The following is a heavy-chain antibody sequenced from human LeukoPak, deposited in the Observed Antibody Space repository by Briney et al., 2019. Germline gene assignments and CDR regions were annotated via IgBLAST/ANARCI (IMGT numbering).Heavy chain of an antibody. CDR1: GFTFSSYW. Sequence: PGGSLRLSCAASGFTFSSYWMSWVRQAPGKGLGWVANIKQDGSEKYYVDSVKGRFTISRDNAKNSLYLQMNSLRAEDTAVYYCAKGRDGYNYYFDYWGQGTLVTVSS. CDR3: AKGRDGYNYYFDY. V-gene: IGHV3-7*03. D-gene: IGHD5-24*01. J-gene: IGHJ4*02. CDR2: IKQDGSEK.